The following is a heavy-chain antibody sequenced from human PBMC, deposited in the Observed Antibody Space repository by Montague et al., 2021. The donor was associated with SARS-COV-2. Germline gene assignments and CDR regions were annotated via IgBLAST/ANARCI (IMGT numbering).Heavy chain of an antibody. V-gene: IGHV4-34*01. Sequence: SETLSLTCSVYGGSFSDYYWTWIRQSPGKGLEWLGEVNHSGRINYNPSLKSRITISVDTSKNQFSLRLRSVTAADTAVYYCARGRVDTTRILVVFTGAAHYLDSWGQGTLVSVSS. CDR3: ARGRVDTTRILVVFTGAAHYLDS. D-gene: IGHD3-22*01. CDR2: VNHSGRI. J-gene: IGHJ4*02. CDR1: GGSFSDYY.